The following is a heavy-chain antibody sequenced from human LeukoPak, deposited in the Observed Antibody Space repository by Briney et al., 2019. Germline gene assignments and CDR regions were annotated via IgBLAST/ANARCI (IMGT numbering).Heavy chain of an antibody. Sequence: PGGSLRLSCAASGFTFSSYAMSWVRQAPGKGLECISGFSGSGGSTYYADSVKGRFTVSRDNAKNTLYLQMNSLRAEDTAVYYCARGYFRRWESVPLAYWGQGTLVTVSS. CDR3: ARGYFRRWESVPLAY. J-gene: IGHJ4*02. CDR1: GFTFSSYA. V-gene: IGHV3-23*01. CDR2: FSGSGGST. D-gene: IGHD1-26*01.